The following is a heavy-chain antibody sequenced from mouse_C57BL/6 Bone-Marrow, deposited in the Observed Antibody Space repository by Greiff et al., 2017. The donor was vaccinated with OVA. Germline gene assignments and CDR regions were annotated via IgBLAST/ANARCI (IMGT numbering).Heavy chain of an antibody. V-gene: IGHV5-4*01. J-gene: IGHJ1*03. D-gene: IGHD1-1*01. CDR2: ISDGGSYT. Sequence: DVHLVESGGGLVKPGGSLKLSCAASGFTFSSYAMSWVRQTPEKRLEWVATISDGGSYTYYPDNVKGRFTISRDNAKNNLYLQMSHLKSEDTAMYYCAREDYGSSYGYWYFDVWGTGTTVTVSS. CDR1: GFTFSSYA. CDR3: AREDYGSSYGYWYFDV.